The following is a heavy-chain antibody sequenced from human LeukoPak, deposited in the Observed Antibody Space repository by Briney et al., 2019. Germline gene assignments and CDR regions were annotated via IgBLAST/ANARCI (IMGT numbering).Heavy chain of an antibody. Sequence: SETLSLTCAVYGGSFSGYYWSWIRQPPGKGLEWIGEINHSGSTNYNPSLKSRVTISVDTSKNQFSLKLSSVTAADTAVYYCARGLGITAHWGQGTLVTVSS. CDR3: ARGLGITAH. J-gene: IGHJ4*02. CDR2: INHSGST. V-gene: IGHV4-34*01. D-gene: IGHD6-13*01. CDR1: GGSFSGYY.